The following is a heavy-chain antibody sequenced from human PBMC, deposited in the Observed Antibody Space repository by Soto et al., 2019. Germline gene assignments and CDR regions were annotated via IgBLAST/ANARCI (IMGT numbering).Heavy chain of an antibody. CDR1: GFTFRRHA. J-gene: IGHJ4*01. Sequence: QVHLVESGGGVVQPGRSLRLSCAASGFTFRRHAVHWVRQAPGKGLEWVAVVSSDGSAKYYLDSVKGRFTSSRDNSKNTAFLQLNSMSYEDSSVYYCARSRGGAVAVFFDSCGHGNLVTVST. D-gene: IGHD2-21*01. CDR2: VSSDGSAK. V-gene: IGHV3-30*04. CDR3: ARSRGGAVAVFFDS.